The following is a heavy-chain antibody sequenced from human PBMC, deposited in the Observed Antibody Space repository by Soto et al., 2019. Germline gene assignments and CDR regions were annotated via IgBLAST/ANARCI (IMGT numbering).Heavy chain of an antibody. J-gene: IGHJ5*02. V-gene: IGHV4-39*01. CDR3: ARRLDSSSWYNWFDP. D-gene: IGHD6-13*01. CDR1: GGSISSSSYY. CDR2: IYYSGST. Sequence: QLQLQESGPGLVKPSETLSLTCTVSGGSISSSSYYWGWIRQPPGKGLEWIGSIYYSGSTYYNPSFKSRVTISVDTSKNQFSLKLSSVTAADTAVYYCARRLDSSSWYNWFDPWGQGTLVTVSS.